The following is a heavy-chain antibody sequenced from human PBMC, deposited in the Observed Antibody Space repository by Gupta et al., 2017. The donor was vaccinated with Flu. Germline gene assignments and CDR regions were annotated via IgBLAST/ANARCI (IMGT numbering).Heavy chain of an antibody. Sequence: EVELLESGGGLVQPGGSLRLSCAASGVTITNYWMHWVRQTPGGGLVWVSRISPDGSIVGYADSVKGRFTISRDNAKNTVYLPMNSLGVDDTAVYYCRWWDVALDAWGQGTTGTVSS. CDR1: GVTITNYW. V-gene: IGHV3-74*01. CDR3: RWWDVALDA. J-gene: IGHJ6*02. D-gene: IGHD2-15*01. CDR2: ISPDGSIV.